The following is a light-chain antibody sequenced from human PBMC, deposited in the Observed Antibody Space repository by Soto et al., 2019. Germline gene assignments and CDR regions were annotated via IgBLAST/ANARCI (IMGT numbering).Light chain of an antibody. Sequence: SYELTQPPSVSVSPGQTASITCSGDKLGDKYACWYQQKPGQPPVLVIHQDNKRPSGIPERFSGSNSGNTATLTISGTQAMDEADYYCQAWDSSTVVFGGWTKLTVL. CDR2: QDN. CDR3: QAWDSSTVV. J-gene: IGLJ2*01. CDR1: KLGDKY. V-gene: IGLV3-1*01.